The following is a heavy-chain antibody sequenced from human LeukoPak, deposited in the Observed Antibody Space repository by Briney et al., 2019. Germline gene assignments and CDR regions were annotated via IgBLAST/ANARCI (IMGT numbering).Heavy chain of an antibody. CDR3: TRDHDGMHA. Sequence: GGSLRLSCAASGFTFSSYWMSWVRQAPGKGLEWVSDISVSGSRAYYADFVKGRFTVSRENSKNTVLLQMNSLRVEDTAVYYCTRDHDGMHAWGQGTTVTVSS. CDR1: GFTFSSYW. CDR2: ISVSGSRA. V-gene: IGHV3-23*01. J-gene: IGHJ6*02.